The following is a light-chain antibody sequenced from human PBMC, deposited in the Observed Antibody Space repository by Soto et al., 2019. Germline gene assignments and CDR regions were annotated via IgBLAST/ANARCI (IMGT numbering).Light chain of an antibody. V-gene: IGKV1-39*01. CDR2: AAS. CDR3: QQSYSTLWT. CDR1: RTINTY. J-gene: IGKJ1*01. Sequence: DVRMTQSPSSLSASVGDTITITCRASRTINTYLNWYQQKPGKAPKLLIYAASSLQSGVPSRFSGSGSGTDFTLTISSLQPEDFATYYCQQSYSTLWTFGQGTKVEIK.